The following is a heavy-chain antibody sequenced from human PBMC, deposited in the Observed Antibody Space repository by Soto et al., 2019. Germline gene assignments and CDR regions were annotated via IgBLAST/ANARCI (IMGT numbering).Heavy chain of an antibody. D-gene: IGHD3-3*01. J-gene: IGHJ5*02. Sequence: SETLSLTCTVSGDSIGGSNFYWGWLRQPPGKGLEWIGSIFYSGNTYYNPSLKSRVIMSVDTSKNQLSLRLNSVTAADTAVYYCARTGRIAIFGVVTEFDPWGPGTLVTISS. CDR1: GDSIGGSNFY. CDR2: IFYSGNT. V-gene: IGHV4-39*01. CDR3: ARTGRIAIFGVVTEFDP.